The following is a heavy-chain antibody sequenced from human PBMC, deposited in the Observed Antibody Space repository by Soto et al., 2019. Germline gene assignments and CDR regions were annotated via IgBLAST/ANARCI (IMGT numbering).Heavy chain of an antibody. CDR3: ARAPLHCSSTSCYGPFVYFDY. CDR2: ISAYNGNT. D-gene: IGHD2-2*01. V-gene: IGHV1-18*01. J-gene: IGHJ4*02. CDR1: GYTFTSYG. Sequence: QVQLVQSGAEVKKPGASVKVSCKASGYTFTSYGISWVRQAPGQGLEWMGWISAYNGNTNYAQKLQGRVNMTTDKSTSTAYMELRSLRSDDKAVYYCARAPLHCSSTSCYGPFVYFDYWGQGTMVTVSS.